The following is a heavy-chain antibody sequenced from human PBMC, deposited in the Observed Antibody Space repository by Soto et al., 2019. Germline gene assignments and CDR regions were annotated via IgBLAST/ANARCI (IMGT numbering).Heavy chain of an antibody. D-gene: IGHD3-16*01. J-gene: IGHJ6*02. Sequence: EVQLVESGGGLVKPGGSLRLSCAASGFTLSSYSMNWVRQAPGKGLEWVSSISSSSSYIYYADSVKGRFTISRDNAKNSLYLQMNSLRAEDTAVYYCARDFYEGSLGEFPALYGMDVWGQGTTVTVSS. V-gene: IGHV3-21*01. CDR2: ISSSSSYI. CDR1: GFTLSSYS. CDR3: ARDFYEGSLGEFPALYGMDV.